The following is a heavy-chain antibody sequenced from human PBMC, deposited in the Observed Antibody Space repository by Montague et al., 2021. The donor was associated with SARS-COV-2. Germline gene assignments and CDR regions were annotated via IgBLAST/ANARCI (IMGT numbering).Heavy chain of an antibody. CDR1: GRSISSSGYY. CDR2: IYYSGST. CDR3: ARVGRQQLVRLSGMDV. D-gene: IGHD6-13*01. V-gene: IGHV4-39*07. Sequence: SETLSLTCTVSGRSISSSGYYWGWIRQPPGKGLEWIGSIYYSGSTYYNPSLKSRVTISVDTSKNQFSLKLSSVTAADTAVYYCARVGRQQLVRLSGMDVWGQGTTVTVSS. J-gene: IGHJ6*02.